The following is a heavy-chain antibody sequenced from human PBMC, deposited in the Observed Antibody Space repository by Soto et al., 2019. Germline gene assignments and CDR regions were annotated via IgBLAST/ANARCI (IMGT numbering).Heavy chain of an antibody. Sequence: SETLSLTCAVSGGSITSNNWWSWVRQPPGKGLEWIGEIYHSGSTNYNPSLKSRVTISVDKSKNQFSLKLSSVIAADTAVYYCARVSGSYYYGMDVWGQGTTVT. CDR2: IYHSGST. CDR1: GGSITSNNW. D-gene: IGHD1-26*01. V-gene: IGHV4-4*02. J-gene: IGHJ6*01. CDR3: ARVSGSYYYGMDV.